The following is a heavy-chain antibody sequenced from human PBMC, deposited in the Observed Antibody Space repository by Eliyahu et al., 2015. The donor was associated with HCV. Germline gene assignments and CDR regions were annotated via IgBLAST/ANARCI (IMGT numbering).Heavy chain of an antibody. CDR1: GGSIXXGGYY. V-gene: IGHV4-31*03. Sequence: QVQLQESGPGLVKPSQTLSLTCTVSGGSIXXGGYYWSWIRQHPGKGLEWIGYIYYSGSTYYNPSLKSRVTISVDTSKNQFSLKLSSVTAADTAVYYCARDRSSIAAAGPDFDYWGQGTLVTVSS. CDR3: ARDRSSIAAAGPDFDY. D-gene: IGHD6-13*01. CDR2: IYYSGST. J-gene: IGHJ4*02.